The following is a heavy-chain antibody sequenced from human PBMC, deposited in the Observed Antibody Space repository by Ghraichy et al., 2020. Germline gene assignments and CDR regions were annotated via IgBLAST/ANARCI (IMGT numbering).Heavy chain of an antibody. Sequence: SETLSLTCAVSGYSISSGYYWGWIRQPPGKGLEWIGNIYHSGSTYYNPSLKSRVTISVDTSKNQFSLKLSSVTAADTAVYYCARDSSGIDYWGQGTLVTVSS. CDR2: IYHSGST. D-gene: IGHD6-25*01. CDR1: GYSISSGYY. V-gene: IGHV4-38-2*02. CDR3: ARDSSGIDY. J-gene: IGHJ4*02.